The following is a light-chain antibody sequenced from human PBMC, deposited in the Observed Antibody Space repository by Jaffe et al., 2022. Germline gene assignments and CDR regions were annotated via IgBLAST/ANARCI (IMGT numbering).Light chain of an antibody. CDR1: QSVRTD. CDR2: GAS. Sequence: EIVMTQSPATLSVSPGESPTLSCRASQSVRTDLAWYLQKPGQAPRLLIYGASTRATGVPARFSGSGSGRDFTLTISGLQSEDVAVFYCQQYTKGHSFGQGTKLEIK. CDR3: QQYTKGHS. V-gene: IGKV3-15*01. J-gene: IGKJ2*03.